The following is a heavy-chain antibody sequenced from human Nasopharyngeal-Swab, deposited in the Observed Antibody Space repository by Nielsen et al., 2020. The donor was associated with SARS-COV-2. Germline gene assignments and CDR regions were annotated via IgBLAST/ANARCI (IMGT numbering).Heavy chain of an antibody. Sequence: WVRQAPGQGLEWMGGIIPILGIANYAQKFQGRVTITADKSTSTAYMELSSLRSEDTAVYYCASGAEDYDSSGYYPYFHYWGQGTLVTVSS. J-gene: IGHJ4*02. V-gene: IGHV1-69*10. CDR3: ASGAEDYDSSGYYPYFHY. CDR2: IIPILGIA. D-gene: IGHD3-22*01.